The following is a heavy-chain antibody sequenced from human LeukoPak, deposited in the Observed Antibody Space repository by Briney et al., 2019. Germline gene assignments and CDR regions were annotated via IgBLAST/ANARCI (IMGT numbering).Heavy chain of an antibody. CDR1: GYTFSNYD. Sequence: GASVKVSCKASGYTFSNYDMNWVRQATGKGLEWMGSINPNNSNTYYPHKFKGGFTITRSTSINTAYMELNSLRAEATAVYYCARGQVWEEKSGTDGKLANWFDLWGQGTLVTVSS. V-gene: IGHV1-8*01. CDR2: INPNNSNT. CDR3: ARGQVWEEKSGTDGKLANWFDL. D-gene: IGHD3-10*01. J-gene: IGHJ5*02.